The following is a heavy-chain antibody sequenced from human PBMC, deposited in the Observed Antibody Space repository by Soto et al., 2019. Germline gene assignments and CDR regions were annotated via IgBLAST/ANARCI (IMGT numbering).Heavy chain of an antibody. Sequence: SETLSLTCTVSGGSISSYYWSWIRQPPGKGLEWIGYIYYSGSTNYNPSLKSRVTISVDTSKNQFSLKLSSVTAADTAVYYCAREQEDYYGSGSYYSPWFDPWGQGTLVTVSS. D-gene: IGHD3-10*01. CDR1: GGSISSYY. CDR2: IYYSGST. CDR3: AREQEDYYGSGSYYSPWFDP. J-gene: IGHJ5*02. V-gene: IGHV4-59*01.